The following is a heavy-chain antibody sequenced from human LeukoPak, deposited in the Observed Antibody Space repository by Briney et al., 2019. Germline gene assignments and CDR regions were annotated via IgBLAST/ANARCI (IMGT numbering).Heavy chain of an antibody. V-gene: IGHV3-48*04. D-gene: IGHD5-24*01. Sequence: PGGSLRLSCAASGFTFYSYSMNWVRQAPGKGLEWVSYISSSSNSIYYAESVKGRFTISRDNTKNSLFLQMNSLRAEDTAVYYCTRDGIDAYSYDYWGQGSLVIVSS. CDR1: GFTFYSYS. J-gene: IGHJ4*02. CDR3: TRDGIDAYSYDY. CDR2: ISSSSNSI.